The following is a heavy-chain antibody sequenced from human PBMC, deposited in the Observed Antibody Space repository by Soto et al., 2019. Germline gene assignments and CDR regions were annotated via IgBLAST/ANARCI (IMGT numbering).Heavy chain of an antibody. J-gene: IGHJ6*02. V-gene: IGHV4-34*01. Sequence: LSVTCAVYGGSFSGYYWIWIRQPPGKGLEWIGEINHSGSTNYNPSLKSRVTISVDTSKNQFSLKLSSVTAADTAVYYCARGEIQLWSWYYYGMDVWGQGTTVTVSS. CDR2: INHSGST. CDR1: GGSFSGYY. D-gene: IGHD5-18*01. CDR3: ARGEIQLWSWYYYGMDV.